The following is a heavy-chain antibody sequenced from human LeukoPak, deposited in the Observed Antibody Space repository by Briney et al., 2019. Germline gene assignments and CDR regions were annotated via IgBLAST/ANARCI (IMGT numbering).Heavy chain of an antibody. D-gene: IGHD3-22*01. V-gene: IGHV4-39*07. J-gene: IGHJ5*02. CDR2: IYYSGST. Sequence: SETLSLTCTVSGGSISSSSYYWGWIRQPPGKGLEWIGSIYYSGSTYYNPSLKSRVTISVDTSKNQFSLKLSSVTAADTAVYYCVRTYYYDSSVPTLFDPWGQGTLVTVSS. CDR3: VRTYYYDSSVPTLFDP. CDR1: GGSISSSSYY.